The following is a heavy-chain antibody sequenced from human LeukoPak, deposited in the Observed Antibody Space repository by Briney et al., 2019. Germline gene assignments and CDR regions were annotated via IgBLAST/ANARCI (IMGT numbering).Heavy chain of an antibody. CDR3: AREFRRYSGYDPGDY. CDR2: IYYSGST. Sequence: SETLSLTCTVSGGSISSSSYYWGWIRQPPGKGLEWIGYIYYSGSTYYNPSLKSRVTISVDTSKNQFSLKLSSVTAADTAVYYCAREFRRYSGYDPGDYWGQGTLVTVSS. CDR1: GGSISSSSYY. V-gene: IGHV4-30-4*08. D-gene: IGHD5-12*01. J-gene: IGHJ4*02.